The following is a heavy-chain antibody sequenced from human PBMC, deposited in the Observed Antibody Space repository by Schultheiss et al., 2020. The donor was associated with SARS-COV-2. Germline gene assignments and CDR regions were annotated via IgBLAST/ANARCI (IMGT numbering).Heavy chain of an antibody. CDR3: ARNYDSSGYVSWFGLQH. V-gene: IGHV3-48*01. J-gene: IGHJ1*01. CDR1: GFTFSSYS. D-gene: IGHD3-22*01. Sequence: GALRLSCAASGFTFSSYSMNWVRQAPGKGLEWVSYISSSSSTIYYADSVKGRFTISRDNAKNSLYLQMNSMRAEDTAVYYCARNYDSSGYVSWFGLQHWGQGTLVTVSS. CDR2: ISSSSSTI.